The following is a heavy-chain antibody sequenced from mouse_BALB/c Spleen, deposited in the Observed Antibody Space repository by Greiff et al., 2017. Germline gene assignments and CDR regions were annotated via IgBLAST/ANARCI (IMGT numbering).Heavy chain of an antibody. D-gene: IGHD3-1*01. J-gene: IGHJ4*01. CDR3: ASRGRDAMDY. CDR1: GYSITSDYA. Sequence: EVQGVESGPGLVKPSQSLSLTCTVTGYSITSDYAWNWIRQFPGNKLEWMGYISYSGSTSYNPSLKSRISITRDTSKNQFFLQLNSVTTEDTATYYCASRGRDAMDYWGQGTSVTVSS. V-gene: IGHV3-2*02. CDR2: ISYSGST.